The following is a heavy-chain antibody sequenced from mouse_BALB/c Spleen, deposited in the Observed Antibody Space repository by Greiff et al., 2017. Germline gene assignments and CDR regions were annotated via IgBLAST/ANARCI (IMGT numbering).Heavy chain of an antibody. V-gene: IGHV5-17*02. CDR3: ARYYGKGFDY. D-gene: IGHD2-1*01. Sequence: EVQRVESGGGLVQPGGSRKLSCAASGFTFSSFGMHWVRQAPEKGLEWVAYISSGNSTLYYADTVKGRFTIPRDNPKNTLFLQMTSLRSEAAAMYYCARYYGKGFDYWGQGTTLTVSA. J-gene: IGHJ2*01. CDR2: ISSGNSTL. CDR1: GFTFSSFG.